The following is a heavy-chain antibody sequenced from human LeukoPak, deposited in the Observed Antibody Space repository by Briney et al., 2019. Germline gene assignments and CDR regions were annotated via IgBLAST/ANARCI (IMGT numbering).Heavy chain of an antibody. CDR3: ARTWNGAFYI. V-gene: IGHV3-66*01. J-gene: IGHJ3*02. Sequence: ASSGFTVSSNYMSWVRQAPGKGLECVSVIYSGGITYYADSVKGRFTISRDNSKNTLYLQMNSLRAEDTAVYYCARTWNGAFYIWGQVTMVTVSS. D-gene: IGHD1-1*01. CDR2: IYSGGIT. CDR1: GFTVSSNY.